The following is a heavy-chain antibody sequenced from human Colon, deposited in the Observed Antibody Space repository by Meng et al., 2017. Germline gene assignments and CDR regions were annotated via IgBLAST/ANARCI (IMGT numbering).Heavy chain of an antibody. D-gene: IGHD3-22*01. V-gene: IGHV4-34*02. CDR1: GGSFTDFY. Sequence: QVQLKGGGERLLRPSETLSLTCTVYGGSFTDFYWSWVRQSPERGLEWIGEINHGGGTNYNPSLSSRVTISLDTSKNQFFLKMNSVTAADTAVYYCARVDFPGDFRDSSGLGLWGQGTLVTVSS. CDR2: INHGGGT. J-gene: IGHJ4*02. CDR3: ARVDFPGDFRDSSGLGL.